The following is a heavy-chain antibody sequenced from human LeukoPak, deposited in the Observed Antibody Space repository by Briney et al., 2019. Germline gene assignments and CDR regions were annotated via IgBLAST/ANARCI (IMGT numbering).Heavy chain of an antibody. CDR2: ISSSSSTI. Sequence: GGSLRLSCAASGFTFSSYSMNWVRQAPGKGLEWVSYISSSSSTIYYAESVKGRFTISRDNAKNSLYLQMNSLRVEDTAVYYCAKRIAAAGKYYFDYWGQGTLVTVSS. CDR1: GFTFSSYS. J-gene: IGHJ4*02. D-gene: IGHD6-13*01. V-gene: IGHV3-48*01. CDR3: AKRIAAAGKYYFDY.